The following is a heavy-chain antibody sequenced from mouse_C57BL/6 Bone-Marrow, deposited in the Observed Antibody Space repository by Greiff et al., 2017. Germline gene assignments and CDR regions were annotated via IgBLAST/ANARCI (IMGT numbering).Heavy chain of an antibody. CDR2: IYWDDDK. V-gene: IGHV8-12*01. Sequence: QVTLKESGPGILQSSQTLSLTCSFSGFSLSTSGMGVSWIRQPSGKGLEWLAHIYWDDDKRYNPSLKSRLTISKDTSRNQVFLKITSVDTADTATYYCARRKYYGSSSYWYFDVWGTGTTVTVSS. D-gene: IGHD1-1*01. J-gene: IGHJ1*03. CDR1: GFSLSTSGMG. CDR3: ARRKYYGSSSYWYFDV.